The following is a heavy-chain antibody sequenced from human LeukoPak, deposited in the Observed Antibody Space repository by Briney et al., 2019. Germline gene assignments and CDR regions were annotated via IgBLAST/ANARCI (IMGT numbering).Heavy chain of an antibody. V-gene: IGHV4-34*01. Sequence: SETLSLTCAVYGGSFSGYYWSWIRQPPGKGLEWIGEINHSGSTNYNPSLKSRVTISVDTSKNQFSLKLSSVTAADTAVYYCAGLASSSCYFQHWGQGTLVTVSS. CDR3: AGLASSSCYFQH. J-gene: IGHJ1*01. CDR1: GGSFSGYY. CDR2: INHSGST. D-gene: IGHD6-13*01.